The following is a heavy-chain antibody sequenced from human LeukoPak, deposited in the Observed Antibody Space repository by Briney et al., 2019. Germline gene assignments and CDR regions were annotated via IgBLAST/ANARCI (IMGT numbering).Heavy chain of an antibody. CDR1: GGSISSYW. Sequence: SETLSLTCTVSGGSISSYWWSWIRQPPGKGLEWIGYIYYSGSTYHNPSLKSRVTISLDTSKNHFSLRLSSVTAADTAVYYCARDLGGTTGKFDYWGQGTLVTVSS. D-gene: IGHD1-7*01. J-gene: IGHJ4*02. CDR3: ARDLGGTTGKFDY. CDR2: IYYSGST. V-gene: IGHV4-59*12.